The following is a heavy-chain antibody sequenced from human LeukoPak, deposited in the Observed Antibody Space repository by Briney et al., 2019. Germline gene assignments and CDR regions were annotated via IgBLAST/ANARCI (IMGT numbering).Heavy chain of an antibody. CDR2: ISSSGSNI. CDR1: GFTFRSYE. Sequence: GGSLRLSCAASGFTFRSYEMNWVRQAPGKGLKWVSYISSSGSNIYYADSVKDRFTISRDSAKNSLFLQMNSLRAEDTAVYYCARADMATITVDYWGQGTLVTVSS. D-gene: IGHD5-24*01. CDR3: ARADMATITVDY. J-gene: IGHJ4*02. V-gene: IGHV3-48*03.